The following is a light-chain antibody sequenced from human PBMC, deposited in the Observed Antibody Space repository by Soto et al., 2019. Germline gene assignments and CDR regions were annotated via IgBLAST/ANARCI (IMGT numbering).Light chain of an antibody. J-gene: IGKJ5*01. CDR2: AAS. Sequence: DIQMTQSPSSLSASLGDRVTITCRASQSISNFLNWFQHKPGKAPKVLISAASTLQSGVPSRFSGSVSGTEFTLTISSLQPDDFATYYCQQYHRSSITFGQGTRLEIK. CDR3: QQYHRSSIT. V-gene: IGKV1-16*01. CDR1: QSISNF.